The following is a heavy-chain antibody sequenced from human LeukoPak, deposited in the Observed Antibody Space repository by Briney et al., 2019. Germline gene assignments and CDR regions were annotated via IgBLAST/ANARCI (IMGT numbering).Heavy chain of an antibody. CDR2: ISSSSSYI. CDR1: GFTFSSYS. V-gene: IGHV3-21*01. CDR3: ARDINVYYDSSGYSY. J-gene: IGHJ4*02. Sequence: GGSLRLACAASGFTFSSYSMNWVRQAPGKGLEWVSSISSSSSYIYYADSVKGRFTIYRDNAKNSLYLQMNSLRAEDTAVYYCARDINVYYDSSGYSYWGQGTLVTVPS. D-gene: IGHD3-22*01.